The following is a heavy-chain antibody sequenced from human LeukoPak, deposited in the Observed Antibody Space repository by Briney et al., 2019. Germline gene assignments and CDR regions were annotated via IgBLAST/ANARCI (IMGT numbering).Heavy chain of an antibody. J-gene: IGHJ4*02. CDR1: GFTFSSYY. CDR3: ARDRGSGWHTFDY. V-gene: IGHV3-21*01. CDR2: ISSSTSYM. D-gene: IGHD6-19*01. Sequence: GGSLRLSCGASGFTFSSYYMSWVRQAPGKGLEWVSSISSSTSYMFYADSVRGRFTISRDNAKNSLYLQMNSLRAEDTAVYYCARDRGSGWHTFDYWGQGTLVTVSS.